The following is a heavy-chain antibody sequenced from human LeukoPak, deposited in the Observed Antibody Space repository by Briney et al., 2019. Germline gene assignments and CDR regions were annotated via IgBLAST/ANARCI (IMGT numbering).Heavy chain of an antibody. J-gene: IGHJ5*02. CDR1: GGTFSSYA. CDR2: IIPIFGTA. D-gene: IGHD3-10*01. CDR3: ANNPASLRLVGEDNWFDP. Sequence: GASVKVSCKASGGTFSSYAISWVRQAPGQGLEWMGGIIPIFGTANYAQKFQGRVTITTDESTSTAYMELSSLRSEDTAVYYCANNPASLRLVGEDNWFDPWGQGTLVTVSS. V-gene: IGHV1-69*05.